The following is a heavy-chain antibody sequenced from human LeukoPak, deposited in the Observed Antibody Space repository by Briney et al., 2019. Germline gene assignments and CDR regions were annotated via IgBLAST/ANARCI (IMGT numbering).Heavy chain of an antibody. CDR3: ARGAGPVSTPDYYFNGLDV. D-gene: IGHD1-14*01. CDR1: GYTFTGYY. CDR2: INPNSGGT. J-gene: IGHJ6*02. V-gene: IGHV1-2*04. Sequence: GASVKVSCKASGYTFTGYYMHWVRQAPGQGLEWMGWINPNSGGTNYAQKFQGWVTMTRDTSISTAYMELSRLRSDDTAVYYCARGAGPVSTPDYYFNGLDVWGQGTTVTVSS.